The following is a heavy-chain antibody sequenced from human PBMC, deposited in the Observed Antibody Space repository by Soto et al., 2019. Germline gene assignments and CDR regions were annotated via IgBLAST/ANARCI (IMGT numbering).Heavy chain of an antibody. D-gene: IGHD1-26*01. Sequence: PSQTLSLTCAISGDSVSSSSVTWNWIRQSPSRGLEWLGRTYYRSKWYNDYAESAKSRITINPDTSKNQFSLHLNSVTPEDTAVDYCVRLIGNSWFDCWGQGNLVTVSS. CDR2: TYYRSKWYN. J-gene: IGHJ5*01. CDR3: VRLIGNSWFDC. CDR1: GDSVSSSSVT. V-gene: IGHV6-1*01.